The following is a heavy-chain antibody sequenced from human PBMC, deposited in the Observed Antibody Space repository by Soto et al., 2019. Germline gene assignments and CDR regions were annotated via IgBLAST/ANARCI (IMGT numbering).Heavy chain of an antibody. D-gene: IGHD5-12*01. Sequence: EVQLLESGGGLVQPGGSLRLSCVASGFTFSSHAMSWVRQAPGKGLEWVSVITGGAGGIYYADSVKGLFTISRDNSRNTLYLQMDSLRAEDTAIYFCARGHSGYDGFDYWGQGNLVTVSS. J-gene: IGHJ4*02. CDR2: ITGGAGGI. V-gene: IGHV3-23*01. CDR1: GFTFSSHA. CDR3: ARGHSGYDGFDY.